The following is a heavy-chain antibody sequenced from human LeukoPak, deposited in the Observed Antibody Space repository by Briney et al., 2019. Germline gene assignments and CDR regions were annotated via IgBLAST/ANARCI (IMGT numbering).Heavy chain of an antibody. V-gene: IGHV3-48*03. D-gene: IGHD6-19*01. J-gene: IGHJ4*02. CDR2: ISSSGSTI. CDR1: GFTFSSYE. CDR3: ASPLAPYSNGWPGNY. Sequence: GGSLRLSCAASGFTFSSYEMNWVRQAPGKGLEWVSYISSSGSTIYYADSVKGRFTISRDNAKNSLYLQMNSLRAEDTAVYYCASPLAPYSNGWPGNYWGQGTLVTVSS.